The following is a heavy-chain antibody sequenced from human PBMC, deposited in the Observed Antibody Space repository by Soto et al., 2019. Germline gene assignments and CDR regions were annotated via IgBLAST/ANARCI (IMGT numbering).Heavy chain of an antibody. CDR3: GRCRTDSYAMDV. CDR1: GYRFSTYG. Sequence: ASVKVSCKASGYRFSTYGISWVRQAPGQGLEWMGWISPSNGYTNYAQKFKGRVSMTTDTSTNTVYLELRSLRSDDSAIYYCGRCRTDSYAMDVWGQGHTVTVSS. V-gene: IGHV1-18*01. D-gene: IGHD5-18*01. J-gene: IGHJ6*02. CDR2: ISPSNGYT.